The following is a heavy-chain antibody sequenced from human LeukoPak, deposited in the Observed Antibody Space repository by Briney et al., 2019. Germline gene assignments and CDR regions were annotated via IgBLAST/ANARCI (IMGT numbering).Heavy chain of an antibody. Sequence: GASVKVSCKASGYTFTSYGISWVRQAPGQGLEWMGWLSAYNGNTNYAQKLQGRVTMTTDTSTSTAYMELRSLRSDDTAVYYCARVLYSYYYDSSGYLDYWGQGTLVTVSS. CDR1: GYTFTSYG. J-gene: IGHJ4*02. V-gene: IGHV1-18*01. CDR3: ARVLYSYYYDSSGYLDY. D-gene: IGHD3-22*01. CDR2: LSAYNGNT.